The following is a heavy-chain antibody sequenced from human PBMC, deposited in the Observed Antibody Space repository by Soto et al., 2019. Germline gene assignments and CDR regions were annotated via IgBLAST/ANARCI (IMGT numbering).Heavy chain of an antibody. J-gene: IGHJ4*02. CDR2: IHYSGST. V-gene: IGHV4-39*01. CDR1: GGSISSNTYC. CDR3: ARRYGSAIDY. D-gene: IGHD1-26*01. Sequence: PSETLSLTCTVSGGSISSNTYCWGWIRQPPGKGLEWIGNIHYSGSTNYIPSLKSRVIISVDTSKSQFSLKLSSVTAADTAVYYCARRYGSAIDYWGQGTLVTV.